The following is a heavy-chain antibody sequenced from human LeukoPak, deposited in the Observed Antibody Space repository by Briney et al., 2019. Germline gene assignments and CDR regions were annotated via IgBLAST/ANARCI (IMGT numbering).Heavy chain of an antibody. J-gene: IGHJ1*01. CDR1: GGTFIRHT. D-gene: IGHD1-14*01. CDR3: ARDSSEFRSLLFH. Sequence: SVKVSCKASGGTFIRHTISWVRQSPGQGLEWMGGITPMFGTSNYAQKFRGRVTITADESTSTAYVELSSLRSEDTAVYYCARDSSEFRSLLFHWGLGTLVTVSS. CDR2: ITPMFGTS. V-gene: IGHV1-69*13.